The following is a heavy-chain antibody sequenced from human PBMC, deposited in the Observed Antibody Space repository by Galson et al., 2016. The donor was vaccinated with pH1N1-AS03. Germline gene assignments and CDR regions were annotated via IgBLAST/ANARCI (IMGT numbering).Heavy chain of an antibody. CDR3: ARAHDYGDFFFLM. V-gene: IGHV1-18*04. D-gene: IGHD4-17*01. J-gene: IGHJ4*02. CDR2: ISAYSGDT. Sequence: AVKVSCKASGCSFTNYGINWVRQAPGQGLDWMGWISAYSGDTNFAQTFQGRVTLTTDKSTSTAYMELRSLTSDGTAIYYCARAHDYGDFFFLMWGQGTLVSVSS. CDR1: GCSFTNYG.